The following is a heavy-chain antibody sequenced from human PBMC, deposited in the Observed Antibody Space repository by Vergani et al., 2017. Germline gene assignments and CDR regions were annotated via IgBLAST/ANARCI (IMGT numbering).Heavy chain of an antibody. D-gene: IGHD3-16*01. Sequence: QMQLQESGPGLVKASETLSLTCTVSGDSIISRSYYWGWIRQPPGKGLEWIGSIYNSGNGDSSSSPKSRATISADTSKNQFSLRLTSVTAADTAVYYCASGKYYSDSTSHFRGRYFDVWGRGTLVTVPS. CDR2: IYNSGNG. J-gene: IGHJ2*01. CDR1: GDSIISRSYY. CDR3: ASGKYYSDSTSHFRGRYFDV. V-gene: IGHV4-39*01.